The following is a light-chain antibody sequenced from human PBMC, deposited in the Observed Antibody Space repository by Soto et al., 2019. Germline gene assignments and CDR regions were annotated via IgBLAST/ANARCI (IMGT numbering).Light chain of an antibody. J-gene: IGLJ2*01. CDR2: RND. Sequence: QSVLTQPPSASGTPGQRVTISCSGSSSNIGSNYVYWYQQFPGSAPKLLIYRNDQRPSGVPDRFSGSKSGTSASLAISGPRPEDEADYYCAAWDDSLSAVVFGGGTKLTVL. V-gene: IGLV1-47*01. CDR3: AAWDDSLSAVV. CDR1: SSNIGSNY.